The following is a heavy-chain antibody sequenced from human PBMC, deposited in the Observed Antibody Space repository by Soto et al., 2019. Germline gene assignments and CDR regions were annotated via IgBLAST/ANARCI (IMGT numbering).Heavy chain of an antibody. Sequence: GGSLRLSCAASGFTFTNAWINWVRQAPGKGLEWVGRIKSKTDGGTTDYAEPVKGRSAISRDDSNNMVYLQMNSLKIEDTAVYYCTTDSYSTIIIVRFDYWGHGTLVTVSS. CDR3: TTDSYSTIIIVRFDY. J-gene: IGHJ4*01. V-gene: IGHV3-15*07. CDR1: GFTFTNAW. CDR2: IKSKTDGGTT. D-gene: IGHD3-22*01.